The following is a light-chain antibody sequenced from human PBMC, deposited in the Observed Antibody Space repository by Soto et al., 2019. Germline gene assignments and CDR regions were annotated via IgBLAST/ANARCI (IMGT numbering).Light chain of an antibody. Sequence: QSALTQPASVSGSPGQSIAISCSGSNSDVGAYNYVSWYQRHPGKAPKLIIFEVNNRPSGVSNRFSGSKSGNTASLTISGLHPEDEADYYCTSYTTTETLLFGGGTKLTVL. CDR1: NSDVGAYNY. J-gene: IGLJ2*01. CDR2: EVN. CDR3: TSYTTTETLL. V-gene: IGLV2-14*01.